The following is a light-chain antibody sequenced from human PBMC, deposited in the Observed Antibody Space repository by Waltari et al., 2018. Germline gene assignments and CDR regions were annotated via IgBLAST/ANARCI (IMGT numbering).Light chain of an antibody. V-gene: IGKV3-20*01. Sequence: EVALTHSPGTLALSPGESATLSCRASRDIGPYLVWYQQKPGQAPRLLIYRASNRATGIPDRFSGSGSGTDFSLTISRLEPEDFAVYYCQNHERLPATFGQGTRVEIK. J-gene: IGKJ1*01. CDR2: RAS. CDR3: QNHERLPAT. CDR1: RDIGPY.